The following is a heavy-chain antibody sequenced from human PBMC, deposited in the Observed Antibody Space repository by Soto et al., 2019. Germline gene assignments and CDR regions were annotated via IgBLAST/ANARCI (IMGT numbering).Heavy chain of an antibody. V-gene: IGHV3-49*03. D-gene: IGHD3-3*01. CDR2: IRSKAYGGTT. J-gene: IGHJ6*02. CDR3: TRFRITIFGVVITNGMDV. Sequence: PGGSLRLSCTASGFTFGDYAMSWFRQAPGKGLEWVGFIRSKAYGGTTEYAASVKGRFTISRDDSKSIAYLQMNSLKTEDTAVYYCTRFRITIFGVVITNGMDVWGQGTTVTVSS. CDR1: GFTFGDYA.